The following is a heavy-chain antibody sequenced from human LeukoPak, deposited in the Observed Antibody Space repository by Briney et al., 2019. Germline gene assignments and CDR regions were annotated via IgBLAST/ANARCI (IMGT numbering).Heavy chain of an antibody. CDR3: ARNGITCTRDY. CDR2: IDEHGFKT. Sequence: GGSLRHSCAASGFIFRSHWMVWVRQAPGKGLEWVASIDEHGFKTYYAASVTGRFTISKDTAKNSLDLQMNSLRAEDTAVYYCARNGITCTRDYWGQGALVPVSS. J-gene: IGHJ4*02. CDR1: GFIFRSHW. D-gene: IGHD1-7*01. V-gene: IGHV3-7*01.